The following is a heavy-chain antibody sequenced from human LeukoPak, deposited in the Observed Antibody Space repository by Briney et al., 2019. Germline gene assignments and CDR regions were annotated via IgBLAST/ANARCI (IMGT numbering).Heavy chain of an antibody. CDR1: GFTFSSYA. J-gene: IGHJ6*04. CDR3: AELGITMIGGV. CDR2: ISPRGDIT. V-gene: IGHV3-23*01. Sequence: GGSLRLSCAASGFTFSSYAMSWVRQAPGKGLEWVSGISPRGDITYYKDSVRGRFTISRDNFKNTVSLQLNSLRAEDTAVYYCAELGITMIGGVWGKGTTVTISS. D-gene: IGHD3-10*02.